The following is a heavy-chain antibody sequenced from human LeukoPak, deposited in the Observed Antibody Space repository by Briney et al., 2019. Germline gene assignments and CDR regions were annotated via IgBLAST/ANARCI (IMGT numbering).Heavy chain of an antibody. J-gene: IGHJ4*02. CDR2: TSAYNGNT. Sequence: ASVKVSCKASGYTFTSYGISWVRQAPGQGLEWMGWTSAYNGNTNYAQKFQGRVTMTRDTSISTAYMELSRLRSDDTAVYYCARNLFEWLSIYFDYWGQGTLVTVSS. CDR3: ARNLFEWLSIYFDY. CDR1: GYTFTSYG. V-gene: IGHV1-18*01. D-gene: IGHD6-19*01.